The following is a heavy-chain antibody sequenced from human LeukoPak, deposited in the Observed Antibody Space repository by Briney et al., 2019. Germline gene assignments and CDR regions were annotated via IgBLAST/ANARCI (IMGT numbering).Heavy chain of an antibody. CDR2: IYHSGST. CDR1: GYSISSGYY. J-gene: IGHJ6*03. D-gene: IGHD6-13*01. Sequence: SETLSLTCTVSGYSISSGYYWGWIRQPPGKGLEWIGSIYHSGSTYYNPSLKSRVTISVDTSKNQFSLKLSSVTAADTAVYYCARVLIAAAGLYYYYYYMDVWGKGTTVTVSS. CDR3: ARVLIAAAGLYYYYYYMDV. V-gene: IGHV4-38-2*02.